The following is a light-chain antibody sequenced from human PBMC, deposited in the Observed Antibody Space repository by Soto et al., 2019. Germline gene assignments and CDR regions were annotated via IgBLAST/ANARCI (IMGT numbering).Light chain of an antibody. V-gene: IGLV6-57*04. CDR3: QSYDGNNVL. CDR1: SGSIASNH. Sequence: NFMLTQPHSVSGSPGKTVTISCTRSSGSIASNHVQWYQQRPGSAPTTVIYKDNQRPSGVPDRFSGSIDSSSNSASLIISGLKTEDEADYYCQSYDGNNVLFGGGTKVTVL. CDR2: KDN. J-gene: IGLJ2*01.